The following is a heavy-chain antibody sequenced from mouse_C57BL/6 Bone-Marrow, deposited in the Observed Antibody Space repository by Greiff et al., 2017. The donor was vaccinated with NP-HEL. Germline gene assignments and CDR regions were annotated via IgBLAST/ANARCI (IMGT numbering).Heavy chain of an antibody. V-gene: IGHV1-26*01. CDR1: GYTFTDYY. CDR2: INPNNGGT. D-gene: IGHD1-1*01. CDR3: ARRTLLDYYGSSDSYD. Sequence: VQLQQSGPELVKPGASVKISCKASGYTFTDYYMNWVKQSHGKSLEWIGDINPNNGGTSYNQKFKGKATLTVDKSSSTAYMELRSLTSEDSAVYYCARRTLLDYYGSSDSYDWGQGTTLTVSS. J-gene: IGHJ2*01.